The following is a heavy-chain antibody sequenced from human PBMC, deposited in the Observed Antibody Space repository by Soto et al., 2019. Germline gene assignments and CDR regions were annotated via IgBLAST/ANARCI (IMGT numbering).Heavy chain of an antibody. CDR3: GRSHGAGSY. D-gene: IGHD4-17*01. Sequence: QVRLVESGGDLVKPGESLRLSCVASGFTFIDYYMNWVRQAPGKGLEWISYISSTGKNIYYSDSVKGRFIVSSDNAKNSLFLQMNSLTAEDTGVYYCGRSHGAGSYWGQRTRVTVSS. CDR1: GFTFIDYY. CDR2: ISSTGKNI. J-gene: IGHJ4*02. V-gene: IGHV3-11*01.